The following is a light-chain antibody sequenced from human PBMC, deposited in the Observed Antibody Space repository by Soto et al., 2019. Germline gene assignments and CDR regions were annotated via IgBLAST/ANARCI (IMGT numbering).Light chain of an antibody. CDR1: SSDVVGYTY. CDR2: DVS. Sequence: QSALTQPRSVSGSPGQSVTISCTGTSSDVVGYTYVSWYLLHPGKAPKLLIHDVSKRPSGVPDRFSGSRSGNTASLTISGLQAEDEADYYCCSYAGTYVFGTGTKVTVL. J-gene: IGLJ1*01. V-gene: IGLV2-11*01. CDR3: CSYAGTYV.